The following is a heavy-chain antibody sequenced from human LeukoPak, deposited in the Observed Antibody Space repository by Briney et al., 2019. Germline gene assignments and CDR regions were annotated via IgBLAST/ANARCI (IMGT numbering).Heavy chain of an antibody. Sequence: GGSLRLSCVASGFTFSNYDMHWVRQGTGNGLEWVSAFHTAGDTHYAGSVKGRFTVSRDNAENSFYLQMNSLRAGDTAVYFCARRSCGTSSCSERVRGLDVWGPGITVTVSS. CDR1: GFTFSNYD. J-gene: IGHJ6*02. D-gene: IGHD3-22*01. CDR2: FHTAGDT. V-gene: IGHV3-13*01. CDR3: ARRSCGTSSCSERVRGLDV.